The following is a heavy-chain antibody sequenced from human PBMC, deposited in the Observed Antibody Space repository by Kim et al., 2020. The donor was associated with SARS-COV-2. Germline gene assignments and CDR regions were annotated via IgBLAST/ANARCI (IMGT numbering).Heavy chain of an antibody. V-gene: IGHV3-23*01. D-gene: IGHD5-18*01. CDR2: ISGSGGST. CDR1: GFTFSSYA. CDR3: AKDYLEVDTVLDDAFDI. Sequence: GGSLRLSCAASGFTFSSYAMSWVRQAPGKGLEWVSAISGSGGSTYYADSVKGRFTISRDNSKNTLYLQMNSLRAEDTAVYYCAKDYLEVDTVLDDAFDIWGQGTMVTVSS. J-gene: IGHJ3*02.